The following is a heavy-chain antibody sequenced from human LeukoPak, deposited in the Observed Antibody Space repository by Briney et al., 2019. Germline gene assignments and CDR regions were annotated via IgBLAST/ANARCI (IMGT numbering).Heavy chain of an antibody. Sequence: GGSLRLSCAASGFTFSSYAMHWVRQAPGKGLEWVAVISYDGSNKYYADSVKGRFTISRDNSKNTLYLQMNSLRAEDTAVYYCARGFKVAIEQHTIWGQGTMVTVSS. CDR1: GFTFSSYA. CDR3: ARGFKVAIEQHTI. CDR2: ISYDGSNK. J-gene: IGHJ3*02. V-gene: IGHV3-30-3*01. D-gene: IGHD2-21*01.